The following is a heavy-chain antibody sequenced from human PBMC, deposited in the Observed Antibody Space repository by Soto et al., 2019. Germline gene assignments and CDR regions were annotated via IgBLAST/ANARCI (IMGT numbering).Heavy chain of an antibody. CDR2: ISDTTTTI. V-gene: IGHV3-11*01. Sequence: QVQLVQSGGGLVKLEGSLTLSWAASVFTFIDHYMSWLRKAPGKGRGWISYISDTTTTIYYADSVKGRFTISRDNAKNSLYLQMNSLRAEDTAVYYCARDRKPSRYGGLDFWGQGAQVTVSS. J-gene: IGHJ4*02. CDR1: VFTFIDHY. CDR3: ARDRKPSRYGGLDF. D-gene: IGHD2-2*01.